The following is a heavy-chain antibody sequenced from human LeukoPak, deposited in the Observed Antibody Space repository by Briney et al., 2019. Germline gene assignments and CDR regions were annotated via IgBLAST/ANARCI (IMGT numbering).Heavy chain of an antibody. CDR3: ARDFWGAYRVDFSDF. D-gene: IGHD3-3*01. CDR2: VKQDGSEK. J-gene: IGHJ4*02. CDR1: GFTFSSYW. Sequence: QPGGSLRLSCAASGFTFSSYWMSWVRQAPGKGLEWVANVKQDGSEKYYVDSVKGRFTISRDNAKNSLYLQMNSLRAEDTAVYYCARDFWGAYRVDFSDFWGQGILVTVSS. V-gene: IGHV3-7*01.